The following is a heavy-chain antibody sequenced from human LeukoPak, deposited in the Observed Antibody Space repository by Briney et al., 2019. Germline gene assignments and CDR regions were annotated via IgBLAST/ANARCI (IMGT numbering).Heavy chain of an antibody. CDR3: AALYSSFPYFDY. Sequence: SETLSLTCTVSGGSISSHYWSWIRQPPGKGLEWIGYIYYSGSTNYNPSLKSRVTISEDTSKNQFSLKLSSVTAADTAVYYCAALYSSFPYFDYWGQGTLVTVSS. CDR2: IYYSGST. V-gene: IGHV4-59*11. D-gene: IGHD6-6*01. J-gene: IGHJ4*02. CDR1: GGSISSHY.